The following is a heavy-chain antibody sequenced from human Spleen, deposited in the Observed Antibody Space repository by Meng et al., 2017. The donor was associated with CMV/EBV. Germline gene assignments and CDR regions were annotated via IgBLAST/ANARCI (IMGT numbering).Heavy chain of an antibody. Sequence: SETLSLTCTVSGGSISSYYWSWIRQPAGKGLEWIGRIYTSGSTNYNPSLKSRVTMSVDPSKNQFSLRLSSVTAADTAVYYCARGDSYEILTGYFPLVGAFNIWGQGTLVTVSS. D-gene: IGHD3-9*01. CDR2: IYTSGST. J-gene: IGHJ3*02. CDR3: ARGDSYEILTGYFPLVGAFNI. V-gene: IGHV4-4*07. CDR1: GGSISSYY.